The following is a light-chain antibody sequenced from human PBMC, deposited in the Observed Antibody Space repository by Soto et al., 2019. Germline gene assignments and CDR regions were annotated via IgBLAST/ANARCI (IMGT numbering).Light chain of an antibody. CDR3: SSYKSSSTLEV. Sequence: QSALTQPASVSGSPGQSITISCTGTSSDVGGYNYVSWYQQHPGKAPKLMIYEVSNRPSGVSDRFSGSKSGNTASLTISGLPAEAEAAYYCSSYKSSSTLEVFGTGTKLTVL. CDR2: EVS. J-gene: IGLJ1*01. V-gene: IGLV2-14*01. CDR1: SSDVGGYNY.